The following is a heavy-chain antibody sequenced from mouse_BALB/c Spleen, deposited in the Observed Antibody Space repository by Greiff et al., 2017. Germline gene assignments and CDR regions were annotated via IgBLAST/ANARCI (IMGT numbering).Heavy chain of an antibody. V-gene: IGHV3-1*02. J-gene: IGHJ2*01. Sequence: EVKVVESGPDLVKPSQSLSLTCTVTGFSITSGYSWHWIRPFPGNKLEWMGYIHYSGSTNYYPSLKSRIFITRDTSKNQFFLQLNSVTTEDTATYYCARWGPFYLGDYWGQGTTLTVSS. D-gene: IGHD2-1*01. CDR2: IHYSGST. CDR3: ARWGPFYLGDY. CDR1: GFSITSGYS.